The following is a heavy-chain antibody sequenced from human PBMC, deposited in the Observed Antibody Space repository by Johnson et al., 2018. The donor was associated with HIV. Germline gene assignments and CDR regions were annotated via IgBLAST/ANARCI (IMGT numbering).Heavy chain of an antibody. CDR1: GFTFSSYG. D-gene: IGHD5-18*01. V-gene: IGHV3-NL1*01. Sequence: QVQLVESGGGVVQPGRSLRLSCAASGFTFSSYGMHWVRQAPGKGLAWVSAINWNGGSTGYADSVKGRFTISRDNSNNTLYLQMNSLRVEDTAVYYCARDHGQLWLLPAFDIWGQGTMVTVSA. CDR2: INWNGGST. J-gene: IGHJ3*02. CDR3: ARDHGQLWLLPAFDI.